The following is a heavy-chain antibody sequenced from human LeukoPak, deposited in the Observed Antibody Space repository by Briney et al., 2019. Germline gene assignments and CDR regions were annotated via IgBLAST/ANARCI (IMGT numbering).Heavy chain of an antibody. V-gene: IGHV4-30-4*01. CDR2: IYYSGST. CDR1: GGSISSGGYY. D-gene: IGHD3-22*01. CDR3: ARAHQDSSGWYFDY. Sequence: PSQTLSLTCTVSGGSISSGGYYWSWIRQPPGKGLEWIGYIYYSGSTYYNPSLKSRVTISVDTSKNQFSLKLSSVTAADTAVYYCARAHQDSSGWYFDYWGQGTLVTVSS. J-gene: IGHJ4*02.